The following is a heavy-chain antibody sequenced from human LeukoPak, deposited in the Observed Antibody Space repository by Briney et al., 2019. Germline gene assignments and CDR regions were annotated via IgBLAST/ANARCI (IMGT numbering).Heavy chain of an antibody. V-gene: IGHV3-53*01. CDR2: ISTGGTT. J-gene: IGHJ3*02. Sequence: GGSLRLSCAASGFTVNSNYMSGVRQAPGKGLEWVAVISTGGTTYYGDSVKGRFIISRDNSKRTLYIQMNSLRAEDTALYYCARGGDIVGDIRSAFDIWGPGTLVTVSS. D-gene: IGHD1-26*01. CDR3: ARGGDIVGDIRSAFDI. CDR1: GFTVNSNY.